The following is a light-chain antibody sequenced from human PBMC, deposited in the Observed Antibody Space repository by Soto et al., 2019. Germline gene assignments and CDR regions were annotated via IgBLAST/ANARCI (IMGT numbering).Light chain of an antibody. CDR1: QSISSW. CDR3: QQYNSYWT. V-gene: IGKV1-5*03. J-gene: IGKJ1*01. CDR2: KAS. Sequence: DSQITQSPSALSATVGDRVTITCRASQSISSWLAWYQQKPGKAPKLLIYKASSLESGVPSRFSGSGSGTEFTLTISSLQPDDFATYYCQQYNSYWTFAQGAKVDI.